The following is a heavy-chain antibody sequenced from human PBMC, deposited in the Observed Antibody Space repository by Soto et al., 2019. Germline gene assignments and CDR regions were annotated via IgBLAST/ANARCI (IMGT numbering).Heavy chain of an antibody. J-gene: IGHJ4*02. CDR1: GFTFSSYW. CDR2: INSDGSST. V-gene: IGHV3-74*01. CDR3: ARDGVATIKGGPDY. D-gene: IGHD5-12*01. Sequence: GGSLRLSCAASGFTFSSYWMHWVRQAPGKGLVWVSRINSDGSSTSYADSVKGRFTISRDNAKNTLCLQMNSLRAEDTAVYYCARDGVATIKGGPDYWGQGTLVTVSS.